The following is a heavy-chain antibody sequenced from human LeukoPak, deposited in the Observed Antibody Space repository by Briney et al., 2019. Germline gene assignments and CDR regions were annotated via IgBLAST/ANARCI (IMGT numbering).Heavy chain of an antibody. CDR1: GGTFSSYA. V-gene: IGHV1-69*13. J-gene: IGHJ4*02. Sequence: ASVKVSCKASGGTFSSYASSWVRQAPGQALEWMGGIIPIFGTANYAQKFQGRVTITADESTSTAYMELSSLRSEDTAVYYCATGEVVPAAIFDYWGQGTLVTVSS. D-gene: IGHD2-2*01. CDR3: ATGEVVPAAIFDY. CDR2: IIPIFGTA.